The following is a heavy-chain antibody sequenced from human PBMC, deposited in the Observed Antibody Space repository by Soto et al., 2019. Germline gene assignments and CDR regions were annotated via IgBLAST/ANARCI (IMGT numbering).Heavy chain of an antibody. CDR1: GFTFSSYG. Sequence: QVQPVESGGGVVQPGRSLRLSCAASGFTFSSYGMHWVRQAPGKGLEWVAVISYDGSNKYYADSVKGRFTISRDNSKNTLYLQMNSLRAEDTAVYYCAKDVLRFLEWLAFYGMDVWGQGTTVTVSS. CDR3: AKDVLRFLEWLAFYGMDV. CDR2: ISYDGSNK. J-gene: IGHJ6*02. V-gene: IGHV3-30*18. D-gene: IGHD3-3*01.